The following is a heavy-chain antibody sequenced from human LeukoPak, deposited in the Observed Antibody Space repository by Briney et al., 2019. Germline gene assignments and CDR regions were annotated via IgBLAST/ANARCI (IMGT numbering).Heavy chain of an antibody. J-gene: IGHJ4*02. Sequence: GASVKVSCKASGYTFTSYGISWVRQAPGQGLEWMGWISAYNGNTNYAQKLQGRVTMTTDTSTSTAHMELRSLRSDDTAVYYCARDDSSGWYVHWGQGTLVTVSS. V-gene: IGHV1-18*01. D-gene: IGHD6-19*01. CDR1: GYTFTSYG. CDR2: ISAYNGNT. CDR3: ARDDSSGWYVH.